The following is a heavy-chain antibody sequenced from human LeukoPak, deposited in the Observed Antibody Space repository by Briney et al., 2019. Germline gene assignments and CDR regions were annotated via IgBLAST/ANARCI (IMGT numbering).Heavy chain of an antibody. CDR2: INHSGST. V-gene: IGHV4-34*01. CDR3: ARAPAAGDDWFDP. D-gene: IGHD6-13*01. CDR1: GGSFSCYY. J-gene: IGHJ5*02. Sequence: PSETLSLTCAVYGGSFSCYYWSWIRQPPGKGLEWIGEINHSGSTNYNPSLKSRVTISVDTSKNQFSLKLSSVTAADTAVYYCARAPAAGDDWFDPWGQGTLVTVSS.